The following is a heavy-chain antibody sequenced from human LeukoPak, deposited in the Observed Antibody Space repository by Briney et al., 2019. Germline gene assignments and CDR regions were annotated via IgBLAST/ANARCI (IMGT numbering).Heavy chain of an antibody. CDR3: ARRDRDDYHSDY. CDR1: GASIISSSYY. V-gene: IGHV4-39*01. CDR2: IYYSGNA. Sequence: SETLSLICTVSGASIISSSYYWGWIRQPPGKGLEWIGNIYYSGNANYNPSLKSRVTISEDTSKNQFSLKLSSVTAADTAVYYCARRDRDDYHSDYWGQGTLFIVSS. J-gene: IGHJ4*02. D-gene: IGHD5-24*01.